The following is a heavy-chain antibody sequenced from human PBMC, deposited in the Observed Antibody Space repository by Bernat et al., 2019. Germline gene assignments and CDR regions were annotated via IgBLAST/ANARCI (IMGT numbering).Heavy chain of an antibody. CDR3: ARDPYSSSWYAEFDY. Sequence: EVQLLESGGGLVQPGGSLRLSCAASGFTFSSYAMSWVRQAPGKGLEWVSAISGSGGSTYYADSVKGRFTISRDNSKNTLYLQMNSLRAEDTAVYYCARDPYSSSWYAEFDYWGQGTLVTVSS. J-gene: IGHJ4*02. CDR2: ISGSGGST. V-gene: IGHV3-23*01. D-gene: IGHD6-13*01. CDR1: GFTFSSYA.